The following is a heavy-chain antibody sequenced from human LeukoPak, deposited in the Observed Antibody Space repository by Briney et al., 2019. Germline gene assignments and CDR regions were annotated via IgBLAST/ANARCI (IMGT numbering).Heavy chain of an antibody. CDR2: IYSGGST. Sequence: PGGSLRLSCAASGFTVSSNYMSWVRQAPGKGLEWVSVIYSGGSTYYADSVKGRFTISRDNSKNTLYLQMNSLRAEDTAVYYCAKGFRSSGWTKGAFDIWGQGTMVTVSS. J-gene: IGHJ3*02. V-gene: IGHV3-53*01. CDR1: GFTVSSNY. D-gene: IGHD6-19*01. CDR3: AKGFRSSGWTKGAFDI.